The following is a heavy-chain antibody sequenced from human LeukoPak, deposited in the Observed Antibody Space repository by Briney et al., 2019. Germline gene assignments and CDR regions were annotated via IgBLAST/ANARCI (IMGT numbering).Heavy chain of an antibody. Sequence: PGGSLRLSCAASGFTFSSYSMNWVRQAPGKGLEWVSSISSSSSYIYYADSVKGRFTISRDNAKNSLYLQMNSLRAEDTAVYYCARDLGRGLGDYFDDWGQGTLVTVSS. CDR1: GFTFSSYS. V-gene: IGHV3-21*01. CDR3: ARDLGRGLGDYFDD. J-gene: IGHJ4*02. D-gene: IGHD3-16*01. CDR2: ISSSSSYI.